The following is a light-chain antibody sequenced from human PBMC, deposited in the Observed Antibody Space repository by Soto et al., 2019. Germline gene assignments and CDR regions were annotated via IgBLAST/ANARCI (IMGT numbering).Light chain of an antibody. CDR2: AAS. V-gene: IGKV1-39*01. CDR1: ESISSY. CDR3: QQSSSSPLT. J-gene: IGKJ4*01. Sequence: DIPMTQSPSSLSASVGDRVTITCRASESISSYLNWYQQKAGRAPKVLLYAASTLESGVPARFSGSGSGTDFTLTISNLQPDDFATYYCQQSSSSPLTFGGGTKVEI.